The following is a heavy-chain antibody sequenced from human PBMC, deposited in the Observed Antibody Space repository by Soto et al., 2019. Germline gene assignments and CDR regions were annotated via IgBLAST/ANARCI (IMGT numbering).Heavy chain of an antibody. J-gene: IGHJ6*02. D-gene: IGHD1-1*01. Sequence: GESLKISCKGSGYSFTSYWIGWVRQMPGKGLEWMGIIYPGDSDTRYSPSFQGQVTISADKSTSTAYLQWSSLKASDTAMYYCATISGTTLSYYYYGMDVWGQGTTVTVSS. CDR1: GYSFTSYW. CDR2: IYPGDSDT. V-gene: IGHV5-51*01. CDR3: ATISGTTLSYYYYGMDV.